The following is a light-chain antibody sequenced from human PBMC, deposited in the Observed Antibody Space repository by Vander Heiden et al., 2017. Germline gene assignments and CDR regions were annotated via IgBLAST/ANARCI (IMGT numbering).Light chain of an antibody. Sequence: EIVFTHSPRTLSLSPGERATLSCRASQSVSSSYLAWYQQKPGQAPRLLIYGASSRATGIPDRFSGSGSGTDFTLTISRLEPEDFAVYYCQQEGSSPLTFGGGTKVEIK. CDR1: QSVSSSY. CDR3: QQEGSSPLT. J-gene: IGKJ4*01. CDR2: GAS. V-gene: IGKV3-20*01.